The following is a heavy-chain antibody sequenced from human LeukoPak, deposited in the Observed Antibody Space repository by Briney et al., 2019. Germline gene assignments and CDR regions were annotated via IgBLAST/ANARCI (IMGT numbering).Heavy chain of an antibody. CDR1: GYTFTTYW. CDR3: ARLYGNYVAY. V-gene: IGHV5-51*01. J-gene: IGHJ4*02. CDR2: IYPGDSDT. D-gene: IGHD1-26*01. Sequence: GESLKISCNASGYTFTTYWIGWVRQMPGKGLEWMGIIYPGDSDTRYSPSLQGQVTISADKTISTAYFQWSSLKASDTAMYYCARLYGNYVAYWGQGTPVTVSS.